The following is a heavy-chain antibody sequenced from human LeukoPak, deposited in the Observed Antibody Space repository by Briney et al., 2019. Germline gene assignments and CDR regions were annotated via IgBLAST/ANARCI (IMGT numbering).Heavy chain of an antibody. CDR3: ARRRAVAVD. J-gene: IGHJ1*01. CDR1: GYTFTSHW. CDR2: IYPGDSDT. D-gene: IGHD6-19*01. Sequence: GESLKISCKGSGYTFTSHWIGWVRQMPGKGLEWMGIIYPGDSDTRYSPSFEGQVTISADQSINTAYLQWSSLKASDTAMYFCARRRAVAVDWGQGTLVTVSS. V-gene: IGHV5-51*01.